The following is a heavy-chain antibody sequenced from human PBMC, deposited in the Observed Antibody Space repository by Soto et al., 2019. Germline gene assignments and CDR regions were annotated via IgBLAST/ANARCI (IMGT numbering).Heavy chain of an antibody. D-gene: IGHD3-3*01. CDR1: KFVFTSFD. J-gene: IGHJ5*02. CDR3: AKDSPPILQFSQAP. V-gene: IGHV3-23*01. CDR2: ISASGGST. Sequence: GGSLRLSCAASKFVFTSFDMSWVRQAPGKGLEWVSVISASGGSTNYADSVKGRFIVSRDNYKNMLYLQMNSLRVEDTAVYYCAKDSPPILQFSQAPWRQGTLVTVSS.